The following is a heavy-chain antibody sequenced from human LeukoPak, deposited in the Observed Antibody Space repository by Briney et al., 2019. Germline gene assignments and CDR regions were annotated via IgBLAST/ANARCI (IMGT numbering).Heavy chain of an antibody. CDR2: IEGDWSTT. V-gene: IGHV3-74*01. Sequence: GGSLRLSCAASGFTFSYYWMHWVRQAPGQGLVWVSRIEGDWSTTNYADSVKGRFTVSRDNAKNTLYLEMNSLRAEDTAVYYCARVDYYGSGTYYDFWGRGTLVTVSS. CDR3: ARVDYYGSGTYYDF. CDR1: GFTFSYYW. J-gene: IGHJ4*02. D-gene: IGHD3-10*01.